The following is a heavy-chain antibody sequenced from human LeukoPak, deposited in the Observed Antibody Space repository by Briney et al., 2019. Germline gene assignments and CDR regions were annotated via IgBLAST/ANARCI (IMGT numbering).Heavy chain of an antibody. V-gene: IGHV1-8*01. CDR3: ARGGDLTGLHYYYGMDV. D-gene: IGHD3-9*01. CDR2: MNPNSGNT. CDR1: GYTFTSYD. Sequence: GASVKVSCKASGYTFTSYDINWVRQATGQGLEWMGWMNPNSGNTGYAQKFQGRVTMTRNTSISTAYMELSSLRSEDTAVYYCARGGDLTGLHYYYGMDVWGQGTTVTVSS. J-gene: IGHJ6*02.